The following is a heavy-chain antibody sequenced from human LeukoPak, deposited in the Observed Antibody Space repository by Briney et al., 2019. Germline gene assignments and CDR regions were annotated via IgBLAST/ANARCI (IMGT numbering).Heavy chain of an antibody. CDR2: IKQDGSEE. CDR3: ARGSSAGASLRHDY. V-gene: IGHV3-7*01. D-gene: IGHD1-26*01. CDR1: GFTFSNYW. J-gene: IGHJ4*02. Sequence: PGGSLRLSCAASGFTFSNYWMSWVRQAPGKGLEWVANIKQDGSEENFVDSVKGRFTISRDNATKSLYLQMNSLRAEDTAVYYCARGSSAGASLRHDYWGQGTLVTVSS.